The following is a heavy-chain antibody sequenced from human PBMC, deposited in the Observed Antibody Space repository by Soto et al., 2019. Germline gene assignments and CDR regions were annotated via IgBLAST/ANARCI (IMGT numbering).Heavy chain of an antibody. Sequence: SETLSFTCAVSGGSISSGGYSWSWIRQPPGKGLEWIGYIYHSGSTYYNPSLKSRVTISVDRSKNKFSLKLSSVTAADTAVYYCARGRSEAYYYYGMDVWGQGTTVSVSS. CDR1: GGSISSGGYS. V-gene: IGHV4-30-2*01. CDR3: ARGRSEAYYYYGMDV. CDR2: IYHSGST. J-gene: IGHJ6*02.